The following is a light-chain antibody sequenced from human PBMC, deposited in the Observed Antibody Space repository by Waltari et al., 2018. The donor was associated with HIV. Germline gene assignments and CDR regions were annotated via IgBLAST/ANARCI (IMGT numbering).Light chain of an antibody. CDR3: QSTDYDGTWV. Sequence: SYDLTHTPSVSVSPGQTARINCSRGALPKKYSSWYRQKAVHAPMLVILKDIERPSGIPERNAGSGSGTVVTWTSSDVQAADEGVYFCQSTDYDGTWVFGGGTKLTVL. CDR2: KDI. J-gene: IGLJ3*02. V-gene: IGLV3-25*03. CDR1: ALPKKY.